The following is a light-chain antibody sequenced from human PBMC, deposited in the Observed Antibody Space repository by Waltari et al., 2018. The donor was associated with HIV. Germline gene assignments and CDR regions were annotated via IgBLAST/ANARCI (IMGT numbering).Light chain of an antibody. CDR1: SSDVGSYNL. Sequence: QSALTQPASVSGSPGQSITISCTGTSSDVGSYNLVSWYQQHPGKAPKLMIYEVTNRPSGISNRFSGSKSGNTASLTISGLQAEDEADYYCCSYAGSSTFSYVFGTGTKITVL. V-gene: IGLV2-23*02. J-gene: IGLJ1*01. CDR3: CSYAGSSTFSYV. CDR2: EVT.